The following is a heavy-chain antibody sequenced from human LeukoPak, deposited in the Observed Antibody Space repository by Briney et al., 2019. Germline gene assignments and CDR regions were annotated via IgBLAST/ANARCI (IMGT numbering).Heavy chain of an antibody. CDR3: ARYYYGSGSYYDTFDY. CDR2: MNPNSGNT. D-gene: IGHD3-10*01. CDR1: GYTFTGYY. V-gene: IGHV1-8*02. J-gene: IGHJ4*02. Sequence: ASVKVSCKASGYTFTGYYMHWVRQAPGQGLEWMGWMNPNSGNTGYAQKFQGRVTMTRNTSISTAYMELSSLRSEDTAVYYCARYYYGSGSYYDTFDYWGQGTLVTVSS.